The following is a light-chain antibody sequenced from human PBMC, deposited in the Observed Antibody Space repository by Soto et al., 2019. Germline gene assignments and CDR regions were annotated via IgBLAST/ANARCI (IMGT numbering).Light chain of an antibody. Sequence: DIQMTQSPSTLSASVGDRVTITCRASQSISGWLAWYQQNPGKAPKLLIYKASRLQSGVPSRFSGSGSGTEFXXXXSSXXPDDFATYYCQEYNTHSRYTFGQGTKLEIK. CDR1: QSISGW. CDR3: QEYNTHSRYT. J-gene: IGKJ2*01. V-gene: IGKV1-5*03. CDR2: KAS.